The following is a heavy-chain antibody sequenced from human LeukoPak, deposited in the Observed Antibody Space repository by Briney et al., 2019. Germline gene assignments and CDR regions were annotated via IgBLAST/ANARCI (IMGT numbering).Heavy chain of an antibody. CDR1: GFTFSGYS. J-gene: IGHJ1*01. D-gene: IGHD1-26*01. V-gene: IGHV3-21*01. CDR2: ITSSSSYI. Sequence: SGGSLRLSCAASGFTFSGYSMNWVRQAPGKGLEWVSSITSSSSYIYYADSVKGRFTISRDNAKNSLYLQMNSLRAEDTAVYYCARDRQVGASSESGLQHWGQGTLVTVSS. CDR3: ARDRQVGASSESGLQH.